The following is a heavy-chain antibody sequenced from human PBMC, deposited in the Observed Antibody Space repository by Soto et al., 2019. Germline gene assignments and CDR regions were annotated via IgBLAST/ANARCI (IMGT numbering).Heavy chain of an antibody. V-gene: IGHV3-33*01. CDR2: IWYDGSNK. D-gene: IGHD3-22*01. Sequence: QVQLVESGGGVVQPGRSLRLSCAVSGFTFSSYGMQWVRQAPGKGLEWVAIIWYDGSNKYYADSVKGRFTISRDNSKNTLYLQMNSLRAEDTAVYYCARDLHDTSGYYSYYFDYWGHGTLVTVSS. CDR1: GFTFSSYG. J-gene: IGHJ4*01. CDR3: ARDLHDTSGYYSYYFDY.